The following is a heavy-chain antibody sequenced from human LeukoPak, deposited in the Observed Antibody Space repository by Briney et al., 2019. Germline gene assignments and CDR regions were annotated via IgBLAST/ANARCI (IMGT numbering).Heavy chain of an antibody. CDR1: GYSFTSYW. CDR3: ARSTYCGGDCYPPSDY. Sequence: GESLKISCKGSGYSFTSYWIGWVRQMPGKGLEWMGIIYPGDSDTRYSPSFQGQVTISADKSISTAYLQWSSLKASDTAMYYCARSTYCGGDCYPPSDYWGQGTLVTASS. D-gene: IGHD2-21*02. CDR2: IYPGDSDT. V-gene: IGHV5-51*01. J-gene: IGHJ4*02.